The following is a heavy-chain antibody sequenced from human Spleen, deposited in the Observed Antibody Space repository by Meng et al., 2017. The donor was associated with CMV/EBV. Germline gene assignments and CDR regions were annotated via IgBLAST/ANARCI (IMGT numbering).Heavy chain of an antibody. V-gene: IGHV3-23*01. D-gene: IGHD6-13*01. CDR2: ISVTGGNT. CDR3: AKEIDSTWYGDYYYGMDV. CDR1: GFSFNNYA. J-gene: IGHJ6*02. Sequence: GESLKISCAASGFSFNNYAMTWVRQAPGKGLEWVSSISVTGGNTYYADSVKGRFTISRDNSKNTLYLHMDSLRAEDTAVFYCAKEIDSTWYGDYYYGMDVWGQGTAVTVSS.